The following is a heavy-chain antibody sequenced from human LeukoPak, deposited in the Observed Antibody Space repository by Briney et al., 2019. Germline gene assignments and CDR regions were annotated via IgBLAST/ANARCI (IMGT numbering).Heavy chain of an antibody. V-gene: IGHV1-46*01. CDR1: GYTFTSYY. J-gene: IGHJ6*03. CDR2: INPSGGST. CDR3: ARPRVAPGGSGSSPYYYYYMDV. Sequence: AASVKVSCKASGYTFTSYYMHWVRQAPGQGLEWMGIINPSGGSTSYAQKFQGRVTMTRDTSTSTVYMELSSLRAEDMAVYYCARPRVAPGGSGSSPYYYYYMDVWGKGTTVTISS. D-gene: IGHD3-10*01.